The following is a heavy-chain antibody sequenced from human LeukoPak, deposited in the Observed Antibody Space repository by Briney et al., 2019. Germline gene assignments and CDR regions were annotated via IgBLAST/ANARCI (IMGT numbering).Heavy chain of an antibody. CDR2: VYSGGST. J-gene: IGHJ4*02. CDR3: VKSGIAAAGGRYFDY. Sequence: GGSLRLSCAASGFTFSDSYMSWVRQAPGKGLEWVSVVYSGGSTYYADSVKGRFTISRDNSKNTLYLQMSSLRAEDTAVYYCVKSGIAAAGGRYFDYWGQGTLVTVSS. V-gene: IGHV3-53*05. D-gene: IGHD6-13*01. CDR1: GFTFSDSY.